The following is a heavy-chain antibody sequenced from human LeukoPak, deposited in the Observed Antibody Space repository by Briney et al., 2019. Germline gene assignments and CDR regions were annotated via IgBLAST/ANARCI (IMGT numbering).Heavy chain of an antibody. Sequence: GGSLRLSCAASGFTFSTYGMHWVRQAPGKGLEWVSYISSSGSTIYYADSVKGRFTISRDNAKNSLYLQMNSLGPEDTAVYYCARDPYSGNYGNYYYYYMDVWGKGTTVTISS. J-gene: IGHJ6*03. CDR1: GFTFSTYG. V-gene: IGHV3-48*04. CDR2: ISSSGSTI. CDR3: ARDPYSGNYGNYYYYYMDV. D-gene: IGHD1-26*01.